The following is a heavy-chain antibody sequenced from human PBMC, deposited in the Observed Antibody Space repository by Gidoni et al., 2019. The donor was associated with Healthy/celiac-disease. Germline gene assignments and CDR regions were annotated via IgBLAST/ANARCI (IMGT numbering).Heavy chain of an antibody. CDR3: ARDLYDTDYIPDAFDI. J-gene: IGHJ3*02. CDR2: IYHSGST. D-gene: IGHD3-9*01. Sequence: TLSLTRAVSGGPISSRNGWSWVRQPPGKWLEWIGEIYHSGSTNYNPSLKSRVTISVDKSKNQFSLKLSSVTAADTAVYYCARDLYDTDYIPDAFDIWGQGTMVTVSS. CDR1: GGPISSRNG. V-gene: IGHV4-4*02.